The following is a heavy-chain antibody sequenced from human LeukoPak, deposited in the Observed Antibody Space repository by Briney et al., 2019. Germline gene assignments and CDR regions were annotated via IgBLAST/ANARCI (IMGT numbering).Heavy chain of an antibody. CDR1: GFTFSSYS. CDR3: ARDTKYAFDN. J-gene: IGHJ4*02. Sequence: GGSLRLSCAASGFTFSSYSMNWVRQAPGKGLEWISYIGISSGNTKYADSVKGRFTISGDKAKNSVYLQMNSLRAEDTAVYYCARDTKYAFDNWGQGTLVTVSS. V-gene: IGHV3-48*01. CDR2: IGISSGNT. D-gene: IGHD2-2*01.